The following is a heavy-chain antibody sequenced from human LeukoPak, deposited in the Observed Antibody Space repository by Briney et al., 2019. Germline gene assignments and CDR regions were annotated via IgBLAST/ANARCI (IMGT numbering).Heavy chain of an antibody. J-gene: IGHJ4*02. CDR1: GFPFSSYW. V-gene: IGHV3-7*01. D-gene: IGHD4-11*01. CDR3: TRKDHSNYNY. CDR2: IKQDGGET. Sequence: PGGSLRLSCAASGFPFSSYWMAWVRQAPGKGLEWVASIKQDGGETFYVDSVKGRFTISRDNAKNSLYLQMNSLRAEDTAVYYCTRKDHSNYNYWGQGTLVTVSS.